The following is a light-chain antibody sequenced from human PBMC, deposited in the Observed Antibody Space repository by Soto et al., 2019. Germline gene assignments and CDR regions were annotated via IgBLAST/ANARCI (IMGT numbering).Light chain of an antibody. V-gene: IGKV3-20*01. Sequence: RFKHSYGFTYLDWYVQKPGQAPRLLIYGAYSRATGIPARFSGSGSGTDFTLTISSLQPEDFAVYYCQQYGSSPPITFGKGTQLEIK. CDR1: HSYGFTY. J-gene: IGKJ5*01. CDR2: GAY. CDR3: QQYGSSPPIT.